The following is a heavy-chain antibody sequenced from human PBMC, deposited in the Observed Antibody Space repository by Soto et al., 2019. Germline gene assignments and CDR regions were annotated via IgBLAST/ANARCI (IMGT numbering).Heavy chain of an antibody. D-gene: IGHD3-22*01. CDR1: GYTFTSYY. V-gene: IGHV1-46*01. CDR2: INPSGGST. J-gene: IGHJ6*02. Sequence: QVQLVPSGAEVKKPGASVKVSCKASGYTFTSYYMHWVRQAPGQGLEWMGIINPSGGSTSYAQKFQGRVTMTRDTSTSTVYMELSSLRSEDTAVYYCARDFHISYDSSGYPLHTPLYYYYGMDVWGQGTTVTVSS. CDR3: ARDFHISYDSSGYPLHTPLYYYYGMDV.